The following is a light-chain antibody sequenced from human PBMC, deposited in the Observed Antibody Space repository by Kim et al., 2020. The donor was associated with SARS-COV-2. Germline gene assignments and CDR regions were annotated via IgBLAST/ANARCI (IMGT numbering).Light chain of an antibody. CDR2: GAS. CDR1: QSVSSSY. Sequence: PGERVTLSCRASQSVSSSYLTWYQQKPGQAPRLLIYGASTRATGIPARFSGSGSGTDFTLTISSLQPEDFAVYYCQQDYNLPITFGQGTRLEI. J-gene: IGKJ5*01. CDR3: QQDYNLPIT. V-gene: IGKV3D-7*01.